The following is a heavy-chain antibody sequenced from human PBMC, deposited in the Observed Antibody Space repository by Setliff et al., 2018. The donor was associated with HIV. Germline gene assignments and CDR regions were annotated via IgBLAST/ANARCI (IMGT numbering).Heavy chain of an antibody. CDR2: MYYSGST. D-gene: IGHD5-18*01. Sequence: SETLSLTCTVSGGSISSSSYYWGWVRQPPGKGLEWIGSMYYSGSTYYTPSLKSRITISPDTFKNQFSLRMRSVTAADTAVYYCARVFVDTAVLRVLEYYFDSWGRGTLVTVSS. CDR3: ARVFVDTAVLRVLEYYFDS. J-gene: IGHJ4*02. CDR1: GGSISSSSYY. V-gene: IGHV4-39*07.